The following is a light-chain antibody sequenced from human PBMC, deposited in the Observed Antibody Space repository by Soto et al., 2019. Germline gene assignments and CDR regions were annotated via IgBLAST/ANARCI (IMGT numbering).Light chain of an antibody. CDR3: QQRGKWPST. V-gene: IGKV3D-20*02. CDR1: QSVSTY. Sequence: EIVMTQSPGTLSLSPGERATLSCRASQSVSTYLAWYQQKPGQAPRLLISDASDRASGIPDRFSGSGSGTDFTLTISRLVPEDFAVYYCQQRGKWPSTFGPGTKVEMK. J-gene: IGKJ2*02. CDR2: DAS.